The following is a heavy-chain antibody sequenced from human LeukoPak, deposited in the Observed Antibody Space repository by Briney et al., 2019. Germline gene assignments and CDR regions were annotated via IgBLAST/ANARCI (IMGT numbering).Heavy chain of an antibody. CDR3: ARRPFFDPYALPGRMSPTY. CDR1: GGSFSGYW. CDR2: MDHGGSP. Sequence: AETLSLTCAVYGGSFSGYWWRWIRQPAGKGLEWIGEMDHGGSPNYNASVKSRVTISVDTSKNRFSLKWSAVNAADTAGYDGARRPFFDPYALPGRMSPTYSGEGTPV. D-gene: IGHD2-2*01. V-gene: IGHV4-34*01. J-gene: IGHJ4*02.